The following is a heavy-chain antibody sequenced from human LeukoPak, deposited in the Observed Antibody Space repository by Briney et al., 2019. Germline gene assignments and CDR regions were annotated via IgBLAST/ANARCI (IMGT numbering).Heavy chain of an antibody. CDR1: GCTISSSSYY. Sequence: SETLSLTCTVSGCTISSSSYYWGCIRQPPGKGLEWIGSSDGSRSTYYNPSINSLVTVSVITSKNQFLLKLSSVTAAETAEYYWARQWCSGWRDLGGKGTLV. D-gene: IGHD6-19*01. CDR2: SDGSRST. V-gene: IGHV4-39*01. CDR3: ARQWCSGWRDL. J-gene: IGHJ1*01.